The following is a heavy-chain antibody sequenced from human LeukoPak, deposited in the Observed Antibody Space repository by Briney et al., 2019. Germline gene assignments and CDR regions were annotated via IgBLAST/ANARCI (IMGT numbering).Heavy chain of an antibody. CDR2: IIPIFGTA. J-gene: IGHJ6*03. CDR1: GGTFSSYA. CDR3: ARGREMATIPGVYYYYMDV. V-gene: IGHV1-69*05. Sequence: SVKVSCKASGGTFSSYAISWVRQAPGQGLEWMGRIIPIFGTANCAQKFQGRVTITTDESTSTAYMELSSLRSEDTAVYYCARGREMATIPGVYYYYMDVWGKGTTVTVSS. D-gene: IGHD5-24*01.